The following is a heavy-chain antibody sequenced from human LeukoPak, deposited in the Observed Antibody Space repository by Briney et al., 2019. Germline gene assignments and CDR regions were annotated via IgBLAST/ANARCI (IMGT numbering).Heavy chain of an antibody. V-gene: IGHV3-30-3*01. J-gene: IGHJ4*02. D-gene: IGHD3-3*01. CDR3: AKAESITIFGVVMEGPDY. Sequence: GRSLRLSCAASGFTFSNYAMHWVRQAPGKGLEWVAVISYDGSNKYYADSVKGRFTISRDNSKNTLYLQMNSLRAEDTAVYYCAKAESITIFGVVMEGPDYWGQGTLVTVSS. CDR1: GFTFSNYA. CDR2: ISYDGSNK.